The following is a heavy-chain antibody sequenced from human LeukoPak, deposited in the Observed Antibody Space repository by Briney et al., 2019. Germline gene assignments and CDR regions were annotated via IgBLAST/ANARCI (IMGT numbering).Heavy chain of an antibody. CDR1: GFTFSIYE. Sequence: GGSLRLSCASSGFTFSIYEMNWVRQAPGSGREGVSYISSSGSTIYYAVSVKGRFTISRDNAKNSLYLQMNSLRAEDTAAYYCARGEDWELRTHGFDYWGQGTLVTVSS. CDR3: ARGEDWELRTHGFDY. J-gene: IGHJ4*02. D-gene: IGHD1-26*01. CDR2: ISSSGSTI. V-gene: IGHV3-48*03.